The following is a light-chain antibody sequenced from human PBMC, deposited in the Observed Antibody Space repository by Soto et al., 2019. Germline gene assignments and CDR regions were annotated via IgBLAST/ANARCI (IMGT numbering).Light chain of an antibody. J-gene: IGKJ3*01. CDR3: QQRSNWPLT. CDR2: DAS. Sequence: EIVLTQSPATLSLSPGERATLSCRASQSVSSYLAWYQQKPGQAPRLLIYDASNRATVIPARFSGSGSGTDCTLTISSLEPEDFAVYYCQQRSNWPLTCGTGTKVDIK. V-gene: IGKV3-11*01. CDR1: QSVSSY.